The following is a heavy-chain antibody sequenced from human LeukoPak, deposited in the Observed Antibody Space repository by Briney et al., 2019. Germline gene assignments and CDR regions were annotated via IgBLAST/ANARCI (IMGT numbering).Heavy chain of an antibody. CDR1: GFPFSSYG. CDR3: AAISSYYYMDV. J-gene: IGHJ6*03. V-gene: IGHV3-23*01. Sequence: PGGSLRLSCAASGFPFSSYGMSWVRQAPGKGLDWVSGISGSGGGTHYADSVKGRFTISRDNSKNTLYLQMNSLRAEDTAVYYCAAISSYYYMDVWGKGTTVTISS. CDR2: ISGSGGGT. D-gene: IGHD2-21*01.